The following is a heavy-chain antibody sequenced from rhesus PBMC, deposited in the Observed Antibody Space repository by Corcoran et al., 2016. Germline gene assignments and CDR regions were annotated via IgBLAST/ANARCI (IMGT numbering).Heavy chain of an antibody. J-gene: IGHJ1*01. Sequence: QVQLQESGPGLVKPSETLSLTCAVSGGSFSSYWWSWIRQPPGKGLEWIGEIKGNSGSTNYHPSLKSRVTLQVDTSKNQLSRKLSSVTAADTAVYYCAGGGSSWSGAEYFEFLGQGALVTVSS. V-gene: IGHV4-80*01. CDR2: IKGNSGST. D-gene: IGHD6-13*01. CDR1: GGSFSSYW. CDR3: AGGGSSWSGAEYFEF.